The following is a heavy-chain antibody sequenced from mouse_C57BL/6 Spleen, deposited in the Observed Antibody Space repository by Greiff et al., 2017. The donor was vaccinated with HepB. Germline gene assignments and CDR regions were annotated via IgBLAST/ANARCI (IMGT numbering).Heavy chain of an antibody. CDR1: GYTFTSYW. Sequence: QVQLKQPGTELVKPGASVKLSCKASGYTFTSYWMHWVKQRPGQGLEWIGNINPSNGGTNYNEKFKSKATLTVDKSSSTAYMQLSSLTSEDSAVYYCARDYYGSLYWYFDVWGTGTTVTVSS. V-gene: IGHV1-53*01. CDR3: ARDYYGSLYWYFDV. D-gene: IGHD1-1*01. J-gene: IGHJ1*03. CDR2: INPSNGGT.